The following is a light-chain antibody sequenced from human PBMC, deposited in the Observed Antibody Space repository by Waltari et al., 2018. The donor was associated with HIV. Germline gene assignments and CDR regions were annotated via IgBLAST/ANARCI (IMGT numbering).Light chain of an antibody. CDR2: EVS. CDR1: SSDVGSYNL. V-gene: IGLV2-14*02. J-gene: IGLJ2*01. CDR3: CSYTSSSPVV. Sequence: QSALTQPASVSGSPGQSITISCTGTSSDVGSYNLVSWYQQHPGKAPKLMIYEVSKRPSGVSNRFSGSKSANTASLTISGLQAEDEADYYCCSYTSSSPVVFGGGTKLTVL.